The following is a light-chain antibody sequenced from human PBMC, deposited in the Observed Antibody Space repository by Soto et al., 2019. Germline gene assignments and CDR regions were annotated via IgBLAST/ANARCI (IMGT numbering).Light chain of an antibody. Sequence: EIVMTQSPAFLSVSPGERVTLSCRASQSVSRNFAWYRQKPGQAPTLLIYGASTRATGIPARFSGSGSGTEVTLTISSLQSEDFAVYYCQQYNNWPYTFGQGTKLEIK. CDR1: QSVSRN. CDR2: GAS. CDR3: QQYNNWPYT. V-gene: IGKV3-15*01. J-gene: IGKJ2*01.